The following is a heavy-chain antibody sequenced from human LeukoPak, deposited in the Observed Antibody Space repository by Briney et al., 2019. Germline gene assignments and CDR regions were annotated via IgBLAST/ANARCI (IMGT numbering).Heavy chain of an antibody. CDR1: GYTFTGYY. J-gene: IGHJ4*02. Sequence: ASVKVSCKASGYTFTGYYMHWVRQAPGQGLEWMGWINPNSGGTNYAQKFQGRVTMTRDTSISTACMELSRLRSDDTAVYYCARDRGVGVLRYFDWPSGYWGQGTLVTVSS. CDR2: INPNSGGT. CDR3: ARDRGVGVLRYFDWPSGY. D-gene: IGHD3-9*01. V-gene: IGHV1-2*02.